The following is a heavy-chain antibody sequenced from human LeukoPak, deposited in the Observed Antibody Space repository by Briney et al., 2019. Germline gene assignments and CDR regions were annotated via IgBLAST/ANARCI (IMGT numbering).Heavy chain of an antibody. CDR3: TIDEVGAGNTYVKFDY. D-gene: IGHD5-18*01. Sequence: GGSFRLSCAASGLTVCSIFMSWVRQAPGEGLEWVSVLYSGGRTFYAESVQGRFTIYRNNPKKPLYLQMNSLRVEAPDVYYCTIDEVGAGNTYVKFDYGGKGTLLT. J-gene: IGHJ4*02. CDR2: LYSGGRT. CDR1: GLTVCSIF. V-gene: IGHV3-66*01.